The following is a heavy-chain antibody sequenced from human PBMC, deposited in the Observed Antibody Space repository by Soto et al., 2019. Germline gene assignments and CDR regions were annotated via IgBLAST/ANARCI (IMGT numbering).Heavy chain of an antibody. Sequence: QVQLVQSGAEVKKPGASVRVSCKASGYTFTDYYMHWVRQAPGQGLEWMAWINPNTGDTKYDQKFQGRVTVTRDTSNRILYMELSSLRSDDTAIYYCARKSLYGSGSSFDFWGQGTLVPVSS. CDR3: ARKSLYGSGSSFDF. CDR1: GYTFTDYY. V-gene: IGHV1-2*02. J-gene: IGHJ5*01. CDR2: INPNTGDT. D-gene: IGHD3-10*01.